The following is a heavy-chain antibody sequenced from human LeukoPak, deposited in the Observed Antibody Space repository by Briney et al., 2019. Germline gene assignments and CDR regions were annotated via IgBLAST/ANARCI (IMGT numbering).Heavy chain of an antibody. CDR3: AKYGSSSHYYHGTDV. CDR2: ISGGGGTT. D-gene: IGHD6-6*01. Sequence: GGSLRLSCAAPGLTFYSYAMSWVRQAPGKGLEWVSGISGGGGTTYYADSVKGRFTISRDHSKKTVYLQMNSLRAEDTAIYYCAKYGSSSHYYHGTDVWGQGTTVTVSS. V-gene: IGHV3-23*01. CDR1: GLTFYSYA. J-gene: IGHJ6*02.